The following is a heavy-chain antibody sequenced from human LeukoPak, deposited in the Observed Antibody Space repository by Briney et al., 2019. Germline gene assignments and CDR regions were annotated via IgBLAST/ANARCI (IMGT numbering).Heavy chain of an antibody. CDR3: ARADGAFDI. CDR1: GGSISSGDYY. V-gene: IGHV4-30-4*08. CDR2: IYYSGST. Sequence: SQTLSLTCTVSGGSISSGDYYWSWIRQPPGMGLEWVGYIYYSGSTYYNPSLKSRVTISVDTSKNQFSLKLSSVTADDTAVYYCARADGAFDIWGQGTMVTVSS. J-gene: IGHJ3*02.